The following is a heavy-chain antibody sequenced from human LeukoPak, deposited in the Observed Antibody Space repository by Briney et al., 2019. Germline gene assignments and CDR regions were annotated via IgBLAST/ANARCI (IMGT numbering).Heavy chain of an antibody. J-gene: IGHJ3*02. CDR1: GFTFSSYS. CDR2: ISSSSSYI. Sequence: GGSLRLSCAASGFTFSSYSMNWVRQAPGKGLEWVSSISSSSSYIYYADSVKGRFTISRDNAKNTLYLQMNSLRAEDMAVYYCAKELLVGTAFDIWGQGTMVTVSS. D-gene: IGHD7-27*01. V-gene: IGHV3-21*04. CDR3: AKELLVGTAFDI.